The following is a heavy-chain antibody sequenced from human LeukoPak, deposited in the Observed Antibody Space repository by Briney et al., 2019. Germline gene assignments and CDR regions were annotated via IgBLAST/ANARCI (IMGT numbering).Heavy chain of an antibody. CDR1: GYTFTSYG. CDR2: ISAYNGNT. V-gene: IGHV1-18*01. CDR3: ARESAYYYDSSGYYSLAFDI. D-gene: IGHD3-22*01. Sequence: ASVKVSCKASGYTFTSYGISWVRQAPGQGLEWMGWISAYNGNTNYAQKLQGRVTMTTDTSTSTAYMELRSLRSDDTAVYYCARESAYYYDSSGYYSLAFDIWGQGAMVTVSS. J-gene: IGHJ3*02.